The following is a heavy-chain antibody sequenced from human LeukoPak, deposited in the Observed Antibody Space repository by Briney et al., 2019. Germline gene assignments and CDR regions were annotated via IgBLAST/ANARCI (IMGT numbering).Heavy chain of an antibody. CDR1: GFTVSNNY. CDR2: IYSGGST. J-gene: IGHJ3*02. Sequence: PGGSLRLSCAVSGFTVSNNYMNWVRQAPGKGLEWVSIIYSGGSTYYADSVKGRFTISRDNSNNMVYLQMNGLRAEDTAVYYCAKDFGIQLWSTRGVFDIWGQGTMVTVSS. V-gene: IGHV3-53*05. CDR3: AKDFGIQLWSTRGVFDI. D-gene: IGHD5-18*01.